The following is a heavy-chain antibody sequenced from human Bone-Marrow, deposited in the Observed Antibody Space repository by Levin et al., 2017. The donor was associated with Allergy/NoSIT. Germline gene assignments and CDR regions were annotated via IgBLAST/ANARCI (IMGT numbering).Heavy chain of an antibody. CDR1: GGSISTYF. D-gene: IGHD3-3*01. J-gene: IGHJ4*02. Sequence: PSETLSLTCTVSGGSISTYFWTWIRQPPGKGLEWIGYIFHSGTTDQNPSLRSRVTVSLDMSKNQFSLNLKSVSAADTAVYYCARGRSANYDVWGQGVLVTVSS. CDR3: ARGRSANYDV. V-gene: IGHV4-59*01. CDR2: IFHSGTT.